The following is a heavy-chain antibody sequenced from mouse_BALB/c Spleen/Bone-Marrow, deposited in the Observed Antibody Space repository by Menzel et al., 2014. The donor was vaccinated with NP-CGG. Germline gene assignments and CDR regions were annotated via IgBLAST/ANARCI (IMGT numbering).Heavy chain of an antibody. CDR1: GYTFTSYW. CDR2: INPSTGYT. CDR3: ARSRTGTYFDY. V-gene: IGHV1-7*01. Sequence: VQLVESGAELAKPGASVKMSCKASGYTFTSYWIHWVKQRPGQGLEWIGYINPSTGYTEYNQKFKDKATLTADKSSSTAYMQLSSLTSEDSAVYYCARSRTGTYFDYWGQGTTLTVSS. D-gene: IGHD4-1*01. J-gene: IGHJ2*01.